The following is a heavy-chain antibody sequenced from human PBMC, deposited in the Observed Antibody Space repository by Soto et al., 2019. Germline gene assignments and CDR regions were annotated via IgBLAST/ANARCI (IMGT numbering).Heavy chain of an antibody. CDR1: GGSIISYY. Sequence: SETLSLTCTVSGGSIISYYWSWIRQPPGKGLEWIGYIYYSGSTNYNPSLKSRVTISVDTSKNQFSLKLSSVTAADTAVYYCARHSGIAAAGWGYGMDVWGQGTTVTVS. J-gene: IGHJ6*02. CDR3: ARHSGIAAAGWGYGMDV. V-gene: IGHV4-59*08. CDR2: IYYSGST. D-gene: IGHD6-13*01.